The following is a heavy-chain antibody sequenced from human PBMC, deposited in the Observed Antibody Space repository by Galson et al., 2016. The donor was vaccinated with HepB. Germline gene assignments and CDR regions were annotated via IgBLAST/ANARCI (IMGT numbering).Heavy chain of an antibody. CDR1: GFTFDDYG. CDR3: HVWVGESRYGVDV. J-gene: IGHJ6*02. CDR2: ISWNSGAI. Sequence: SLRLSCAASGFTFDDYGMDWVRQAPGKGLEWVSGISWNSGAIAYADSVKGRFTISRDNAKNTLSLQMDSLRVEDTAVYYCHVWVGESRYGVDVWGQGTTVTVSS. D-gene: IGHD3-10*01. V-gene: IGHV3-9*01.